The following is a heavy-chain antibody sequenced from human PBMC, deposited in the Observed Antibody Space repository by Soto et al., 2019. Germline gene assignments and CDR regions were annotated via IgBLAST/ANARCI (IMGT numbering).Heavy chain of an antibody. V-gene: IGHV1-69*06. J-gene: IGHJ6*02. Sequence: QVQLVQSGAEVKKSGSPVKVSCTASGGTFSSYSINWVRQAPGQGLEWMGGVIPIFGKPTYAQKFQGRLTITADKSTSTAYMELNSLRYADTAVYYCARERSYSYAMDVWGQGTTVTVSS. CDR3: ARERSYSYAMDV. CDR2: VIPIFGKP. CDR1: GGTFSSYS.